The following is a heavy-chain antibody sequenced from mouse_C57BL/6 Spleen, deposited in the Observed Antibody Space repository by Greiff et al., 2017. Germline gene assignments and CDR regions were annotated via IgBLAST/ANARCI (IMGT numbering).Heavy chain of an antibody. CDR3: ARDGNYYYAMDY. J-gene: IGHJ4*01. CDR2: ISDGGSYT. V-gene: IGHV5-4*01. Sequence: EVMLVESGGGLVKPGGSLKLSCAASGFTLSSYAMSWVRQTPEKRLEWVATISDGGSYTYYPDNVKGRFTISRDNAKNNLYLQVSHLKSEDTAVYYCARDGNYYYAMDYWGQGTSVTVSS. CDR1: GFTLSSYA. D-gene: IGHD2-1*01.